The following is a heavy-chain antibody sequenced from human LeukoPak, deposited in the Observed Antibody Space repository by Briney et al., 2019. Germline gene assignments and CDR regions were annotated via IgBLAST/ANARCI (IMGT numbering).Heavy chain of an antibody. CDR1: GFTFSIYG. D-gene: IGHD3-3*01. CDR2: ISSSNSTI. CDR3: ARGPANVLRFLEWLPNWFDP. Sequence: TGGSLRLSCAVSGFTFSIYGMSWVRQAPGTGLEWVSYISSSNSTIYYADSVKGRFTISRDNANNSLYLQMNSLRAEDTAMYYCARGPANVLRFLEWLPNWFDPWGQGTLVTVSS. J-gene: IGHJ5*02. V-gene: IGHV3-48*01.